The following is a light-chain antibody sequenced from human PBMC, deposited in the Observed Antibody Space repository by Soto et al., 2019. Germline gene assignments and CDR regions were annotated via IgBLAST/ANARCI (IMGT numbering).Light chain of an antibody. CDR1: QSLVSTDGNTY. CDR2: KVS. V-gene: IGKV2-30*01. J-gene: IGKJ1*01. Sequence: DVVITQSPLSLPVTLGHPASISCRSSQSLVSTDGNTYLNWFHHRPGQSPRRLIYKVSIRNSGVPDRFSGSGSGTDFTLKISRVEAEDVGIYYCMKGTHRPPKFGQGTKVDIK. CDR3: MKGTHRPPK.